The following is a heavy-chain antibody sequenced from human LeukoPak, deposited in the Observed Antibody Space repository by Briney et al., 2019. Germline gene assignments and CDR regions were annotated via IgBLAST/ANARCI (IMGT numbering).Heavy chain of an antibody. Sequence: GRSLRLSCAASGFTFSTSSMNWLRQAPGKGLEWVSYISSSSSYIYYADSIKGRFTISRDNARNSLYLQMNSLGAEDTAVYFCARDVVRGGFDYWGQGTLVTVSS. D-gene: IGHD3-10*01. CDR1: GFTFSTSS. CDR3: ARDVVRGGFDY. CDR2: ISSSSSYI. V-gene: IGHV3-21*01. J-gene: IGHJ4*02.